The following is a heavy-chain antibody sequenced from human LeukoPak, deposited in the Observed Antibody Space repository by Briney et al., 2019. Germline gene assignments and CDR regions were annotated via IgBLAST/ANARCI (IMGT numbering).Heavy chain of an antibody. V-gene: IGHV3-15*01. J-gene: IGHJ4*02. CDR1: RFTFSSAW. CDR3: TNFDY. Sequence: GGSLRLSCAASRFTFSSAWMNWVRQAPGKGLEWVGHIKSKTEGETTDYAAPVKGRFTISRDDSRNTLYLQMNSLKTEDTAVYYCTNFDYWGQGTLVTVSS. CDR2: IKSKTEGETT.